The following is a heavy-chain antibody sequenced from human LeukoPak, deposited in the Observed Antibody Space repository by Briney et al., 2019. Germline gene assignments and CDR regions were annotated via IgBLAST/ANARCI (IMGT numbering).Heavy chain of an antibody. CDR3: ARLLDNDSSGDPDTFDM. J-gene: IGHJ3*02. Sequence: TASETLSLTCTVSDGSISRHYWSWIRQPPGKGLEWTGYIYYSGRTKWNPSLQSRVTVSLDTSENNFSLKLTSVTAADTAVYYCARLLDNDSSGDPDTFDMWGQGTVVTVSP. CDR1: DGSISRHY. V-gene: IGHV4-59*11. CDR2: IYYSGRT. D-gene: IGHD3-22*01.